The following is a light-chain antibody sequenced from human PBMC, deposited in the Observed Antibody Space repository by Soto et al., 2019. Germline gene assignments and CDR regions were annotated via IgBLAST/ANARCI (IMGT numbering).Light chain of an antibody. CDR3: CSFAGSYTYV. J-gene: IGLJ1*01. CDR2: DVS. CDR1: SSDVGRYDY. Sequence: QSVLIQPPSVSGSPGQSVTISCTGTSSDVGRYDYVSWYQQHPGKAPKLIIYDVSERPSGVPDRFSGSKFGNTASLTVSGLQAEDGADYSCCSFAGSYTYVFGTGTKVTVL. V-gene: IGLV2-11*01.